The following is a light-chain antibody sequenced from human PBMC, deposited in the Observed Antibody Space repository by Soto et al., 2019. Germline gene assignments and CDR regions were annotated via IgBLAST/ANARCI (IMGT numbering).Light chain of an antibody. V-gene: IGLV2-14*01. CDR1: SSDVGGYNY. CDR2: EVS. Sequence: QSVLTQPASVSGSPGQSITISCTGTSSDVGGYNYVSWYQQHPGKAPKFMIYEVSNRPSGVSNRFSGSKSGNTASLTISGLRAEDEADYYCSSYSTSSTLLFGGGTQLTVL. CDR3: SSYSTSSTLL. J-gene: IGLJ2*01.